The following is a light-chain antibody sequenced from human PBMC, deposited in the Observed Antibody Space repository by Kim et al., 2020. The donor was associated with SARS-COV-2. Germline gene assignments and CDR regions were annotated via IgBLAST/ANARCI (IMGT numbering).Light chain of an antibody. V-gene: IGLV2-14*03. J-gene: IGLJ1*01. CDR1: SSDVGGYNY. CDR3: TSYRSSGYV. CDR2: DVV. Sequence: QSVVTQPASVSGSPGQSITISRSGTSSDVGGYNYVSWYQQYPGKAPKLMIYDVVKRPSGVSNRFSGSKSGNTASLTISGLQAEDEAEYYCTSYRSSGYVFGAGTKVTVL.